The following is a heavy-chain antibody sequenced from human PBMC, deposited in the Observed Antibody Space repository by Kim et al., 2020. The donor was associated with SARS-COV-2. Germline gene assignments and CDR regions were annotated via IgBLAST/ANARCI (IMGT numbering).Heavy chain of an antibody. CDR2: FDPEDGET. V-gene: IGHV1-24*01. J-gene: IGHJ3*02. CDR1: GYTLTELS. Sequence: ASVKVSCKVSGYTLTELSMHWVRQAPGKGLEWMGGFDPEDGETIYAQKFQGRVTMTEDTSTDTAYMELSSLRSEDTAVYYCATTGVTIFGVVSPAGDAFDIWGQGTMVTVSS. D-gene: IGHD3-3*01. CDR3: ATTGVTIFGVVSPAGDAFDI.